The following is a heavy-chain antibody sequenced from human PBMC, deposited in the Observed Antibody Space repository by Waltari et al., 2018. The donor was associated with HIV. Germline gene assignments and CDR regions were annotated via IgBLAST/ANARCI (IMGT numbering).Heavy chain of an antibody. CDR3: GKDSNYFYDSTGYYCDF. D-gene: IGHD3-3*01. J-gene: IGHJ4*02. Sequence: QVRLVESGGGVVPPGGSLRLSWAVSGLTLRCYGIHWVRQAPGKGLEWVAFIRHDDSNIYYRDSVKGRFTISRDNSKNTVDLQMNNLKAEDTAVYYCGKDSNYFYDSTGYYCDFWGQGTLVTVSS. CDR1: GLTLRCYG. CDR2: IRHDDSNI. V-gene: IGHV3-30*02.